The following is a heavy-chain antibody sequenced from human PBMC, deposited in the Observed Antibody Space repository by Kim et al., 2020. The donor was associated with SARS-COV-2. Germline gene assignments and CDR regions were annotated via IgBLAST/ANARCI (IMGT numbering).Heavy chain of an antibody. CDR1: GYTLTELS. Sequence: ASVKVSCKVSGYTLTELSMHWVRQAPGKGLEWMGGFDPEDGETIYAQKFQGRVTRPEDTSTDTAYMELSSLRSEDTAVYYCATSPAIVGTPDDYYYYYGMDVWGQGTTVTVSS. V-gene: IGHV1-24*01. D-gene: IGHD1-26*01. CDR3: ATSPAIVGTPDDYYYYYGMDV. J-gene: IGHJ6*02. CDR2: FDPEDGET.